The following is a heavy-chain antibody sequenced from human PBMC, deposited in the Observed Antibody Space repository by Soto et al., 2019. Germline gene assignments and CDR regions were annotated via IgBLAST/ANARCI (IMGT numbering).Heavy chain of an antibody. J-gene: IGHJ1*01. V-gene: IGHV1-8*01. CDR3: ARVPVTTSSAEYFPH. D-gene: IGHD4-17*01. CDR1: GYTFTSYE. Sequence: ASVKVSCKASGYTFTSYEINWVRQATGQGLEWMGWMNPNSGNTGYEQKFQGRVTMTRNTSISTAYMELSSLRSEDTAVYYCARVPVTTSSAEYFPHWGQGTLVTVSS. CDR2: MNPNSGNT.